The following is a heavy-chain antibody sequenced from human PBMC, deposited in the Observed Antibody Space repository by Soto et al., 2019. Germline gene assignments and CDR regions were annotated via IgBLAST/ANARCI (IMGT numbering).Heavy chain of an antibody. J-gene: IGHJ6*02. V-gene: IGHV3-49*03. CDR1: VFTFGDYA. Sequence: SLRLSCTASVFTFGDYAMSWFRQAPGKGLEWVGFIRSKAYGGTTEYAASVKGRFTISRDDSKSIAYLQMNSLKTEDTAVYYCTRCSDEFWSGYSNYYYYGMDVWGQGTTVTVSS. CDR3: TRCSDEFWSGYSNYYYYGMDV. D-gene: IGHD3-3*01. CDR2: IRSKAYGGTT.